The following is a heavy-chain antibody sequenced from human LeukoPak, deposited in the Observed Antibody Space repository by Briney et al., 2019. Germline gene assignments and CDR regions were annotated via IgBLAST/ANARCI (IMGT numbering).Heavy chain of an antibody. Sequence: ASVKVSCKASGDSFSSYCIHWVRQAPGQGLEWMGMINPSGGSTTYAQKFQGRVTMTRDTSTRAVYMEMSSLRSEDTAVYYCARAQLAAYYYYGMDVWGQGTTVTVSS. J-gene: IGHJ6*02. CDR1: GDSFSSYC. D-gene: IGHD6-6*01. V-gene: IGHV1-46*01. CDR3: ARAQLAAYYYYGMDV. CDR2: INPSGGST.